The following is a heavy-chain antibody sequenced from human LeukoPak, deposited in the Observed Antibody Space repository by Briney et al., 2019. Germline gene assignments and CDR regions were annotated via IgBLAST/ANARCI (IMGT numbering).Heavy chain of an antibody. CDR2: INHSGST. V-gene: IGHV4-34*01. CDR3: ARALRGIAARLYPY. CDR1: GGSFSGYY. D-gene: IGHD6-6*01. Sequence: SETLSLTCAVYGGSFSGYYWSWIRRPPGKGLEWIGEINHSGSTNYNPSLKSRVTISVDTSKNQFSLKLSSVTAADTAVYYCARALRGIAARLYPYWGQGTLVTASS. J-gene: IGHJ4*02.